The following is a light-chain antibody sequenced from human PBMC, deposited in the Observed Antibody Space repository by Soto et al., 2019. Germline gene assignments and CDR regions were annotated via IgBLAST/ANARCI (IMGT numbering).Light chain of an antibody. CDR3: MQGSHWPPT. Sequence: DVVVTQSPLSLPVTLGQPASISCRSSQSLVYSDGNTYLNWFQQRPGQSPRRLIYKVSNRDSGVPDRFSGSGSGTDFTLKISRVVAEDVGIYYCMQGSHWPPTFGQGTKVEIK. CDR1: QSLVYSDGNTY. J-gene: IGKJ1*01. CDR2: KVS. V-gene: IGKV2-30*01.